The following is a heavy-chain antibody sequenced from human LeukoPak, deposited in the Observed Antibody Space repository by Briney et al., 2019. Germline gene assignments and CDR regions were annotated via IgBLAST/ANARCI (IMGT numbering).Heavy chain of an antibody. CDR1: GGSFSTYY. CDR2: IYTSGTT. J-gene: IGHJ4*02. V-gene: IGHV4-4*07. CDR3: ARVDDS. Sequence: PSETLSLTCTVSGGSFSTYYWSWIRQPAGKGLEWIGHIYTSGTTNYNPSLKSRVTMSLDTSKNQFSLKLSSVTAADTAVYYCARVDDSWGQGTLVTVSS.